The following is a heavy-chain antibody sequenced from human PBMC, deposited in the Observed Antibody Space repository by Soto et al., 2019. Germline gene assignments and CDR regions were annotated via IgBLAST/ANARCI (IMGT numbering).Heavy chain of an antibody. CDR2: INPNSGGT. V-gene: IGHV1-2*04. J-gene: IGHJ4*02. CDR1: GYTFTGYY. Sequence: ASVKVSCKASGYTFTGYYMHWVRQAPGQGLEWMGWINPNSGGTNYAQKFQGWVTMTRDTSISTAYMELSSLRSEDTAVYYCVTLTIRYCYYDNCREHHDYWGQGTRVTVSS. D-gene: IGHD2-15*01. CDR3: VTLTIRYCYYDNCREHHDY.